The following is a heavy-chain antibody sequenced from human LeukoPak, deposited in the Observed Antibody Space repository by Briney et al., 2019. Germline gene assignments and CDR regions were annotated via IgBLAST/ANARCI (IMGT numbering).Heavy chain of an antibody. Sequence: GGSLRLSCAASGFTVSSNYMSWVRQAPGKGLEWDSVIYSGGSTYYADSVKGRFTISRDNSKNTLYLQMNSLRAEDTAVYYCARDGWYYGSGSWYMDVWGKGTTVTVSS. D-gene: IGHD3-10*01. CDR2: IYSGGST. CDR1: GFTVSSNY. V-gene: IGHV3-53*01. J-gene: IGHJ6*03. CDR3: ARDGWYYGSGSWYMDV.